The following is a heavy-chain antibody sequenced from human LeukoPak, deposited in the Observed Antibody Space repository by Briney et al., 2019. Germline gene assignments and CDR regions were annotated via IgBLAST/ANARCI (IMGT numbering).Heavy chain of an antibody. D-gene: IGHD4-17*01. CDR2: IYGGGTT. Sequence: GGSLRLSCAASGFTVSSNYMSWVRQAPGKGLEWVSVIYGGGTTYYADSVKGRFTISRDNSKNTLYLQMSNLRAEDTAVYYCARGVGHGDYPFDYWGQGTLVTVSS. V-gene: IGHV3-66*01. CDR3: ARGVGHGDYPFDY. CDR1: GFTVSSNY. J-gene: IGHJ4*02.